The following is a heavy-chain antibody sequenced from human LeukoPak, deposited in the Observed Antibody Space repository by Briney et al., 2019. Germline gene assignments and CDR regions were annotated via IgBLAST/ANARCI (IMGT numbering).Heavy chain of an antibody. J-gene: IGHJ4*02. V-gene: IGHV3-21*01. CDR2: ISSSSTYL. D-gene: IGHD3-10*01. Sequence: GGSLRLSCAASGFTFSGYSMNWVRQAPGKGLEGVSGISSSSTYLYYADSVKGRFTISTDNAKNSLYLQMNTLRAEDTAVYYCARDEKRHYYGSGSYDYWGQGTLVTVSS. CDR1: GFTFSGYS. CDR3: ARDEKRHYYGSGSYDY.